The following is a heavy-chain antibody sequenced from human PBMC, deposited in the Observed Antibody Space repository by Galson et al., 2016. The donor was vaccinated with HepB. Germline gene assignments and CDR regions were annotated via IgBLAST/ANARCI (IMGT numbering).Heavy chain of an antibody. J-gene: IGHJ4*02. CDR1: GFTFSSYG. D-gene: IGHD5-18*01. Sequence: SLRLSCAASGFTFSSYGMHWVRQAPGKGLEWVAVISYDGSNKYYTDSVKGRFTISRDNSKNTLYLQMNSLRAEDTAMYYCAKGGVWKQLRLSFDYWGQGTLVTVSS. V-gene: IGHV3-30*18. CDR2: ISYDGSNK. CDR3: AKGGVWKQLRLSFDY.